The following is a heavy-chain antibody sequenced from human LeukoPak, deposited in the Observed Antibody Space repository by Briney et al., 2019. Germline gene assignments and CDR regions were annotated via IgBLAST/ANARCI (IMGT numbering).Heavy chain of an antibody. J-gene: IGHJ4*02. CDR1: GGSISSSSYS. CDR3: ARHIIAVAANFDY. D-gene: IGHD6-19*01. V-gene: IGHV4-39*01. Sequence: PSETLSLTCTVSGGSISSSSYSWGWIRQPPGKGLEWIGSIYYSGSTYYNPSLKSRVTISVDTSKNQFSLKLSSVTAADTAVYYCARHIIAVAANFDYWGQGTLVTVSS. CDR2: IYYSGST.